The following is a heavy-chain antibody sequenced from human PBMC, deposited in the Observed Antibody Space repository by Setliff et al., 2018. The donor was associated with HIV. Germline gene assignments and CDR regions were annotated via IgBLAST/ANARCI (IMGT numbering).Heavy chain of an antibody. V-gene: IGHV2-5*01. CDR2: IYWNNNK. D-gene: IGHD1-1*01. CDR3: AYSGRQLRGPYFDF. CDR1: GLSLSTSGVG. J-gene: IGHJ4*02. Sequence: ASGPTLVNPTQTLTLTCTFSGLSLSTSGVGVGWIRQSPGKALEWLAFIYWNNNKHYSTSLKSRLTATKDTSKNRVVFTMTNMDPVDTATYYCAYSGRQLRGPYFDFWGQGTPVTVS.